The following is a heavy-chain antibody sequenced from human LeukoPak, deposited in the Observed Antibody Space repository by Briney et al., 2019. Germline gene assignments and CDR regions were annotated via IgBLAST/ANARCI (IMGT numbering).Heavy chain of an antibody. J-gene: IGHJ4*02. CDR2: ISGSGGST. CDR3: AKGRRNCSSTSCYLDY. D-gene: IGHD2-2*01. CDR1: GFTFSSYA. Sequence: GGSLRLSCAASGFTFSSYAMSWVRQAPGKGLDWVSAISGSGGSTYYADSVKGRFTISRDNSKNTLYLQMNSLRAEDTAVYYCAKGRRNCSSTSCYLDYWGQGTLVTVSS. V-gene: IGHV3-23*01.